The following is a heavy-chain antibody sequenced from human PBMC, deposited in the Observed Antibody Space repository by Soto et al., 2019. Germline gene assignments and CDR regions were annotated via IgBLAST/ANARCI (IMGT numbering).Heavy chain of an antibody. J-gene: IGHJ6*02. V-gene: IGHV3-7*03. D-gene: IGHD2-21*02. Sequence: GGSLRLSCEVSGFTFSMYSMSWVRQSPGKGLEWVAKIPQDGVDGHYADSVKGRFTISRDNGKNSLYLQLNNLRAEDTAVYYCARDHLILPAHDFFYGSDVWGRGATVTV. CDR2: IPQDGVDG. CDR3: ARDHLILPAHDFFYGSDV. CDR1: GFTFSMYS.